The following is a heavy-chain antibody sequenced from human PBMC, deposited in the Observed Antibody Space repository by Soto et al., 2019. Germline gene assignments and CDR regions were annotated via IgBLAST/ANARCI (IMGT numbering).Heavy chain of an antibody. CDR3: ARGIEGWYQGRYYYGMDV. V-gene: IGHV4-61*01. CDR1: GGSVSSGSYY. CDR2: IYYSGST. Sequence: QVQLQESGPGLVKPSETLSLTCTVSGGSVSSGSYYWSWIRQPPGKGLEWIGYIYYSGSTNYKPSLKSRVTISLDTSKTQFSLKLSSVTSADTAVYYCARGIEGWYQGRYYYGMDVWGQGTTVTVSS. J-gene: IGHJ6*02. D-gene: IGHD6-19*01.